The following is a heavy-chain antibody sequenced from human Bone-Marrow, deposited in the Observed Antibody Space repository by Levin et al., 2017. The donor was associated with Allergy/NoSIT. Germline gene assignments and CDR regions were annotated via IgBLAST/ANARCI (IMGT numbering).Heavy chain of an antibody. Sequence: PGGSLRLSCAVSGLTFSSYSMSWVRQAPGKGLEWLSYITGTSSIIYYADSVRGRFTISRDNARNSLYLQMNSLRDEDTAVYYCTSGYSGGWYGIDYWGQGTLVTVAS. CDR3: TSGYSGGWYGIDY. CDR2: ITGTSSII. CDR1: GLTFSSYS. V-gene: IGHV3-48*02. J-gene: IGHJ4*02. D-gene: IGHD6-19*01.